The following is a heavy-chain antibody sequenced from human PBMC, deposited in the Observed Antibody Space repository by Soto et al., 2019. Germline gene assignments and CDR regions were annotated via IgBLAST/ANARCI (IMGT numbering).Heavy chain of an antibody. J-gene: IGHJ6*02. D-gene: IGHD3-9*01. CDR3: AKDPYPDYDILTGYLYYYGMDV. Sequence: GGSLRLSCAASGFTFSSYGMHWVRQAPGKGLEWVAVISYDGSNKYYADSVKGRFTISRDNSKNTLYLQMNSLRAEDTAVYYCAKDPYPDYDILTGYLYYYGMDVWGQGTTVTVSS. V-gene: IGHV3-30*18. CDR1: GFTFSSYG. CDR2: ISYDGSNK.